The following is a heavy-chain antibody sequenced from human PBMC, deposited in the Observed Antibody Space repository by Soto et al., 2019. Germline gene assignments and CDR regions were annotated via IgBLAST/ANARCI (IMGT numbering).Heavy chain of an antibody. CDR3: ARAVTSPLHHNWFDP. CDR1: GGSISSSSYY. D-gene: IGHD2-2*01. V-gene: IGHV4-39*01. Sequence: SETLSLTCTVSGGSISSSSYYWGWIRQPPGKGLEWIGSIYYSGSTYYNPSLKSRVTISVDTSKNQFSLKLSSVTAADTAVYYCARAVTSPLHHNWFDPWGQGTLVTVSS. J-gene: IGHJ5*02. CDR2: IYYSGST.